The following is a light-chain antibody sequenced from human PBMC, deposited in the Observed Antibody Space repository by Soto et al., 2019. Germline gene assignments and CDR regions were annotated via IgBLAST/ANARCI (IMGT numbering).Light chain of an antibody. CDR1: TSNVERNY. J-gene: IGLJ3*02. CDR2: RDH. CDR3: AVWDVRLSGL. V-gene: IGLV1-47*01. Sequence: QPVLTQPPSASGTPGQRVIITCSGGTSNVERNYVYWYQHLPGAAPKLLIYRDHQRPSGVPDRFSASKSGTSASLAISGLRSEDEADYYCAVWDVRLSGLFGGGTKVTVL.